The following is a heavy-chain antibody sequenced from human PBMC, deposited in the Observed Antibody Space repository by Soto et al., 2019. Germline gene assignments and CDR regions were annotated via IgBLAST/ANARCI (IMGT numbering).Heavy chain of an antibody. J-gene: IGHJ3*02. Sequence: QVQLVQSGAEVKKPGASVKVSCKASGYTFTSFGISWVRQAPGQGLEWMGWISAYNGNTNYAENLQGRVTITTVTTTSTAYMELRSLRSDDTAVYYCARDHRGGTDAFDIWGQGTMVTLSS. CDR2: ISAYNGNT. V-gene: IGHV1-18*01. CDR1: GYTFTSFG. CDR3: ARDHRGGTDAFDI. D-gene: IGHD2-15*01.